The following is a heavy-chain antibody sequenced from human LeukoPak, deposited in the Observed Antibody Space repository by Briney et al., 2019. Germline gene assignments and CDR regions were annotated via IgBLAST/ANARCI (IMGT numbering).Heavy chain of an antibody. V-gene: IGHV4-59*01. J-gene: IGHJ4*02. D-gene: IGHD6-6*01. CDR2: IYYSGST. Sequence: SETLSLTCTVSGGSISSYYWSWIRQPPGKGLEWIGYIYYSGSTNYNPSLKSRVTISVDTSKNQFSLKLSSVTAADTAVYYCATVSTAARRSYFDHWGQGTLVTVSS. CDR3: ATVSTAARRSYFDH. CDR1: GGSISSYY.